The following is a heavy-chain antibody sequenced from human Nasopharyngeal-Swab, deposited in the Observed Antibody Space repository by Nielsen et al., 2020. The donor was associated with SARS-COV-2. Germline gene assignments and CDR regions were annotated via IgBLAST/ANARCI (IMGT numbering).Heavy chain of an antibody. CDR3: ARDGLDYDFWSAYFMDV. D-gene: IGHD3-3*01. CDR2: ISSSSYI. V-gene: IGHV3-69-1*01. Sequence: GGSLRLSCAASGITFSNAWMSWVRQAPGKGLEWVSSISSSSYIYYADSVKGRFTISRDNAKNSLYLQMNSLRAEDTAVYYCARDGLDYDFWSAYFMDVWGQGTTVTVSS. J-gene: IGHJ6*02. CDR1: GITFSNAW.